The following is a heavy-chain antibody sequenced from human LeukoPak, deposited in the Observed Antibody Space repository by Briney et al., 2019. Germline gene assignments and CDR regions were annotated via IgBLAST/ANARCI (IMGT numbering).Heavy chain of an antibody. CDR3: ARDRGYYYDSSGSD. D-gene: IGHD3-22*01. CDR1: GFTFSSYW. CDR2: IKQDGSEK. Sequence: GGSLRLSCAASGFTFSSYWMSWVRQAPGKGLEWVANIKQDGSEKYYVDSVKGRFTISRDNAKNSLYLQMNSLRAEDTAVYYCARDRGYYYDSSGSDWGQGTLVTVSS. V-gene: IGHV3-7*01. J-gene: IGHJ4*02.